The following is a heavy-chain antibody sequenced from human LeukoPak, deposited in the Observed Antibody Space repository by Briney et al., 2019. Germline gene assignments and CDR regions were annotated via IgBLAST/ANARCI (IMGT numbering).Heavy chain of an antibody. D-gene: IGHD3-3*01. Sequence: GRSLRLSCAASGFTFDDYAMHWVRQAPGKGLEWVSGISWNSGSIGYADSVKGRFTISRDNAKNSPYLQMNSLRAEDMALYYCAKGVLRFLEWSFDYWGQGTLVTVSS. CDR2: ISWNSGSI. CDR1: GFTFDDYA. CDR3: AKGVLRFLEWSFDY. V-gene: IGHV3-9*03. J-gene: IGHJ4*02.